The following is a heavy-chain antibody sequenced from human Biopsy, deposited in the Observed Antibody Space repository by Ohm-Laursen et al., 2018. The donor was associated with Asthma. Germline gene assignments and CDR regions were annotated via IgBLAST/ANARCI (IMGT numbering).Heavy chain of an antibody. Sequence: SETLSLTCIVSGGSISSYYWDWIRQAPGKGLEWIGYISYGGKTSYNPSLKNRVTISRDTSKNQFSLRLTSVTAADTAVYFCARRITIFGVVQKDHGMDAWGQGTTVIVSS. V-gene: IGHV4-59*04. CDR1: GGSISSYY. J-gene: IGHJ6*02. CDR3: ARRITIFGVVQKDHGMDA. CDR2: ISYGGKT. D-gene: IGHD3-3*01.